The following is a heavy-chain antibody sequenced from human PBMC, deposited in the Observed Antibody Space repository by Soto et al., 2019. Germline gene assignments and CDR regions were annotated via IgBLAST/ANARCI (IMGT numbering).Heavy chain of an antibody. CDR1: GGSFSGYY. Sequence: SETLSLTCAVYGGSFSGYYWSWIRQPPGKGLEWIGEINHSGSTNYNPSLKSRVTISIDTSKNQFSLKLSSVTAADTAVYYCARGHLVAGINFDYWGQGTLVTVSS. CDR2: INHSGST. CDR3: ARGHLVAGINFDY. J-gene: IGHJ4*02. D-gene: IGHD6-19*01. V-gene: IGHV4-34*01.